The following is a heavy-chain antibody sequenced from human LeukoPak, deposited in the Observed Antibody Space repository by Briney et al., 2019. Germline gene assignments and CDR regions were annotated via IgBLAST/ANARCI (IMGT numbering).Heavy chain of an antibody. V-gene: IGHV4-59*01. CDR1: GGSINNYY. D-gene: IGHD6-19*01. Sequence: PSETLSLTCTVSGGSINNYYWSWIRQPPGKELEWIGYIYYTGGTNYNPSLKSRVTILVDPSKNQSSLKLSSVTTADTAVYYCARGGGWYENWGQGTLVTVSS. CDR2: IYYTGGT. CDR3: ARGGGWYEN. J-gene: IGHJ4*02.